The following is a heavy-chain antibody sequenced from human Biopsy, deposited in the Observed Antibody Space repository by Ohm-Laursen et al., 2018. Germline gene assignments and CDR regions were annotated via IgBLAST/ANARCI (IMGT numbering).Heavy chain of an antibody. Sequence: ASVKVSCNVSGYTLTALSMHWVRQAPGRGLEWMGGFAPENGKTIYAQKFQGRITITTDESTSTAYMELSSLTSDDTAVYFCARGEGSSWFDPWGHGTLVTVSS. CDR3: ARGEGSSWFDP. CDR2: FAPENGKT. V-gene: IGHV1-24*01. D-gene: IGHD1-26*01. J-gene: IGHJ5*02. CDR1: GYTLTALS.